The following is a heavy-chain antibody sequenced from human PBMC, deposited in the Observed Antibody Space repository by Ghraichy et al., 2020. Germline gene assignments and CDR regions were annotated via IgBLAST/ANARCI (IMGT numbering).Heavy chain of an antibody. CDR3: ARYYSGWTHDF. Sequence: LSLTCAASGFTFSSYSMNWVRQAPGKGLEWVSYISSSSSVIYYAVSVKGRFTISRDNAKNSLYLQMNSLRAEDTAVYYCARYYSGWTHDFWGQGTLVTVSS. CDR1: GFTFSSYS. CDR2: ISSSSSVI. D-gene: IGHD6-19*01. V-gene: IGHV3-48*01. J-gene: IGHJ4*02.